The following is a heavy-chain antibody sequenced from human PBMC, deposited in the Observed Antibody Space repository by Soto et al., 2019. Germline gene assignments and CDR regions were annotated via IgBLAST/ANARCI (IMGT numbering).Heavy chain of an antibody. CDR1: GYTFSSWW. CDR2: IYPGDSDT. J-gene: IGHJ5*02. Sequence: PGESLKISCKGSGYTFSSWWIAWVRQMPGKGLEWMGIIYPGDSDTRYSPSFQGQVTISVDKSISTAYLQWSSLKAADTAMYYCARRVAEGTGTGNWFEPWGQGTLVTVSS. CDR3: ARRVAEGTGTGNWFEP. V-gene: IGHV5-51*01. D-gene: IGHD1-1*01.